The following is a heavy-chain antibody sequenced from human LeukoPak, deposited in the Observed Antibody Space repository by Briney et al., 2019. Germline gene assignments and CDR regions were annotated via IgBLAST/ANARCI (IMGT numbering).Heavy chain of an antibody. V-gene: IGHV3-7*01. CDR2: IKQDGSEK. CDR3: ARDGGFGELLSYYMDV. CDR1: GLSLNNYA. Sequence: GGSLRLSCTASGLSLNNYAMSWVRQAPGKGLEWVANIKQDGSEKYYVDSVKGRFTISRDNAKNSLYLQMNSLRAEDTAVYYCARDGGFGELLSYYMDVWGKGTTVTISS. D-gene: IGHD3-10*01. J-gene: IGHJ6*03.